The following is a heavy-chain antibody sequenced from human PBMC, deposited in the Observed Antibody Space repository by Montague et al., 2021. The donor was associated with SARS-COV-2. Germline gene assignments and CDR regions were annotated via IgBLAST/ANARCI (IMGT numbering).Heavy chain of an antibody. V-gene: IGHV4-38-2*02. J-gene: IGHJ3*02. CDR2: INHSGTT. CDR1: GSSIGSGDY. Sequence: SETLSLTCTVSGSSIGSGDYWGWIRQPPGKGLEWIGSINHSGTTYYNPSLQSRLTMSIDTTTNQFSLRLTSVTAADTAVFFCVGEKAGGLRNVFDIWGQGTTVTVSS. CDR3: VGEKAGGLRNVFDI.